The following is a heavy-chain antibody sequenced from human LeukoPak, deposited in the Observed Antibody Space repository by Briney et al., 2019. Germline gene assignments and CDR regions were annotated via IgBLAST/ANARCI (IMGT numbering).Heavy chain of an antibody. CDR1: GFTFSSYS. CDR2: ISSSSSTI. CDR3: ARDPRYCSGGSCYRAFDI. J-gene: IGHJ3*02. V-gene: IGHV3-48*01. D-gene: IGHD2-15*01. Sequence: GGSLRLSCAASGFTFSSYSMNWVRQAPGKGLEWVSYISSSSSTIYYADSVKGRFTSSRDNAKNSLYLQMNSLRAEDTAVYYCARDPRYCSGGSCYRAFDIWGQGTMVTVSS.